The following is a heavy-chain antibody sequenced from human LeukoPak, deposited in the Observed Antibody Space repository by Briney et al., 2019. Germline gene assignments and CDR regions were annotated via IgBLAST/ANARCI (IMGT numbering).Heavy chain of an antibody. CDR1: GYTFTSYY. CDR3: ARDKGPRGEAPDY. CDR2: INPSGGST. J-gene: IGHJ4*02. D-gene: IGHD2-21*01. Sequence: ASVKVSCKASGYTFTSYYMHWVRQAPGQGLEWMGIINPSGGSTSYAQKFQGRVTMTTDTSTSTAYMELRSLRSDDTAVYYCARDKGPRGEAPDYWGQGTLVTVSS. V-gene: IGHV1-46*01.